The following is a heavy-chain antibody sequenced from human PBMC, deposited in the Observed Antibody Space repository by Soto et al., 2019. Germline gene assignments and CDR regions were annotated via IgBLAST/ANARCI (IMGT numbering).Heavy chain of an antibody. CDR2: IYYSGST. Sequence: EKRPHSNTGSGGLARSGSYYWCWLRQPPGKGLEWIGYIYYSGSTNYNPSLKSRVTISVDTSKNQFSLKLSAVTAADTAYGDHRDLHSFPTRRSSDL. CDR1: GGLARSGSYY. J-gene: IGHJ2*01. V-gene: IGHV4-61*01. CDR3: RDLHSFPTRRSSDL. D-gene: IGHD4-17*01.